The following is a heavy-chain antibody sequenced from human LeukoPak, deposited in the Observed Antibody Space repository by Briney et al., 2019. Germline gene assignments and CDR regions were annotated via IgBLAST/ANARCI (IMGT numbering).Heavy chain of an antibody. V-gene: IGHV4-4*07. D-gene: IGHD3-3*01. CDR1: GGSISSYY. CDR2: IYTSGST. J-gene: IGHJ3*02. Sequence: SETLSLTCTVSGGSISSYYWSWIRQPAGKGLEWIGRIYTSGSTNHNPSLKSRVTMSVDTSKNQFSLKLSSVTAADTAVYYCAREDVLVFGVVDAFDIWGQGTMVTVSS. CDR3: AREDVLVFGVVDAFDI.